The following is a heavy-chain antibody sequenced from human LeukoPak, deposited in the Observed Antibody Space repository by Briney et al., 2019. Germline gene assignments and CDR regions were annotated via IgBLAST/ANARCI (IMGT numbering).Heavy chain of an antibody. Sequence: ASVKVSCKASGYTFTGYYMHWVRQAPGQGLEWMGRISPNSGGTNYAQKFQGRVTMTRDTSISTAYMELSRLRSDDTAVYYCAREVYNLRYFDWLSIDGYYYGMDVWGQGTTVTVSS. D-gene: IGHD3-9*01. CDR3: AREVYNLRYFDWLSIDGYYYGMDV. CDR2: ISPNSGGT. J-gene: IGHJ6*02. V-gene: IGHV1-2*06. CDR1: GYTFTGYY.